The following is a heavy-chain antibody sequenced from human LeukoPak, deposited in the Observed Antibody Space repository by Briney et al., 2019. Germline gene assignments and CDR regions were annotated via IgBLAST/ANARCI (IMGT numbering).Heavy chain of an antibody. Sequence: GGSLRLSYAASVFNFDVSAMHCVRRARGKGREWVSGISWNSGSIGYADSVKGRFTISRDNAKNSLYLQMNSLRAEDTALYYCATARAVNFDYWGQGTLVTVSS. J-gene: IGHJ4*02. V-gene: IGHV3-9*01. CDR2: ISWNSGSI. CDR3: ATARAVNFDY. CDR1: VFNFDVSA. D-gene: IGHD6-19*01.